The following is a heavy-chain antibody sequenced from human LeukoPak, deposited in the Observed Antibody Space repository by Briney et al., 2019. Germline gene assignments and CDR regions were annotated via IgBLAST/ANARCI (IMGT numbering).Heavy chain of an antibody. CDR3: ARGFRITMVRGVSWFDP. CDR2: IIPNSGGT. V-gene: IGHV1-2*02. D-gene: IGHD3-10*01. Sequence: ASVKVSCKAPGYTFTGYYMHWVRQAPGQGLEWMGWIIPNSGGTNYAQKFQGSVTMTRDTSISTAYMELSRLRSDDTAVYYCARGFRITMVRGVSWFDPWGQGTLVTVSS. CDR1: GYTFTGYY. J-gene: IGHJ5*02.